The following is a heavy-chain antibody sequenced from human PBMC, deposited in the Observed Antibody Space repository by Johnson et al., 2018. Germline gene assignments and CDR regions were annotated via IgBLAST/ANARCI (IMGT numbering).Heavy chain of an antibody. J-gene: IGHJ3*02. CDR2: MSWKGGSL. V-gene: IGHV3-9*01. CDR1: GFTFDDSA. D-gene: IGHD5-12*01. Sequence: VQLVQSGGGLVQPGGSRRLSCAASGFTFDDSAMHWVRQAPGKGLEWISGMSWKGGSLGYAKSVNGRFTISRDNSKTTLYLEMNTLRVEATAMFFCARGGYTAYGEADAFDIWGQGTMVTVSS. CDR3: ARGGYTAYGEADAFDI.